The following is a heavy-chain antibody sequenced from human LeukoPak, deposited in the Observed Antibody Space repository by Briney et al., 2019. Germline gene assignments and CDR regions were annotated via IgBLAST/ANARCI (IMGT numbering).Heavy chain of an antibody. CDR1: GGSISSGGYY. V-gene: IGHV4-30-2*01. J-gene: IGHJ3*02. D-gene: IGHD5-12*01. Sequence: SETLSLTCTVSGGSISSGGYYWSWIRQPPGKGLEWIGYIYHSGSTYYNPSLKSRVTISVDRSKNQFSLKLSSVTAADTAVYYCARGDRIEAEAGAFDIWGQGTMVTVSS. CDR3: ARGDRIEAEAGAFDI. CDR2: IYHSGST.